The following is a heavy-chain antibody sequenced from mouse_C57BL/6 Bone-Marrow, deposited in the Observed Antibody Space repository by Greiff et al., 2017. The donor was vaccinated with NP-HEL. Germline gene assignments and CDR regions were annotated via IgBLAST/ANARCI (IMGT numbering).Heavy chain of an antibody. Sequence: QVQLQQSGAELMKPGASVKLSCKATGYTFTGYWIEWVKQRPGQGLEWIGVINPGSGGTNYNEKFKGKATLTADKSSSTAYMQLSSLTSEDSAVYFCARRGLYFDYWGQGTTLTVSS. CDR1: GYTFTGYW. CDR3: ARRGLYFDY. V-gene: IGHV1-54*01. J-gene: IGHJ2*01. D-gene: IGHD3-3*01. CDR2: INPGSGGT.